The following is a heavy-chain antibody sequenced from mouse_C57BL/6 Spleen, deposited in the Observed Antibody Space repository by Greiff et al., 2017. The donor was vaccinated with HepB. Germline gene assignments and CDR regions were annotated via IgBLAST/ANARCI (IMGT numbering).Heavy chain of an antibody. CDR1: GYTFTSYW. D-gene: IGHD1-1*01. V-gene: IGHV1-52*01. CDR2: IDPSDSET. J-gene: IGHJ2*01. CDR3: AREGVATRYFDY. Sequence: QVQLQQPGAELVRPGSSVKLSCKASGYTFTSYWMHWVKQRPIQGLEWIGNIDPSDSETHYNQKFKDKATLTVDKSPSTAYMQLSSLTSEDSAVYYCAREGVATRYFDYWGQGTTLKVSS.